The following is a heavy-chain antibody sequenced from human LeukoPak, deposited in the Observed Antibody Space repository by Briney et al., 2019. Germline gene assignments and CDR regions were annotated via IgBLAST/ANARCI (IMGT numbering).Heavy chain of an antibody. CDR1: GGSISSGGYY. Sequence: KSSQTLSLTCTVSGGSISSGGYYRSWIRQHPGKGLEWIGYIYYSGSTYYNPSLKSRVTISVDTSKNQFSLRLSSVTAADTAVYYCASVIVVVTRNAFDIWGQGTMVTVSS. D-gene: IGHD3-22*01. CDR3: ASVIVVVTRNAFDI. J-gene: IGHJ3*02. CDR2: IYYSGST. V-gene: IGHV4-31*03.